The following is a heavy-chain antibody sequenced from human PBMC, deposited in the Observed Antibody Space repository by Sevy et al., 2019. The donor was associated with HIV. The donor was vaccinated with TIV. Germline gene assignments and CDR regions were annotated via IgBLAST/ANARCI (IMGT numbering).Heavy chain of an antibody. J-gene: IGHJ6*03. CDR2: ISGSGGST. CDR3: ATGGRVLRFVEWLSPMDYYMDV. CDR1: GFTFSSYA. Sequence: GGSLRLSCAASGFTFSSYAMSWVRQAPGKGLEWVSAISGSGGSTYYADSVKGRFTISRDNSKNTRYLQMNSLRAEDTAVYYCATGGRVLRFVEWLSPMDYYMDVWGKGTTVTVSS. D-gene: IGHD3-3*01. V-gene: IGHV3-23*01.